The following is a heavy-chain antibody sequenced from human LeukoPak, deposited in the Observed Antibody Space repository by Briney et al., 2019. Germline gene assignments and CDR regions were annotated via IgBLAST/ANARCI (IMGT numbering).Heavy chain of an antibody. CDR3: ARDIVPFYGMDV. V-gene: IGHV4-34*09. CDR1: GGSFSGYY. J-gene: IGHJ6*02. Sequence: PSETLSLTCAVYGGSFSGYYWSWIRQPPGKGLEWIGEINHSGSTYYNPSLKSRVTISVDTSKNQFSLKLSSVTAADTAVYYCARDIVPFYGMDVWGQGTTVTVSS. CDR2: INHSGST. D-gene: IGHD2-15*01.